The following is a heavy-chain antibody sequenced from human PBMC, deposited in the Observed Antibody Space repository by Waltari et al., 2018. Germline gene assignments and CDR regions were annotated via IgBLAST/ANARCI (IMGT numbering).Heavy chain of an antibody. CDR2: IKEDGSDK. J-gene: IGHJ4*02. Sequence: EAQLVESGGKLVQPGGSLRLSCVASGFTFRRHWMSWVRQAPGRGLEWVGTIKEDGSDKHYVDSVRGRVTISRDNANDSPYLQMNSLRAEDTAVYYCATWRWGQSEFDYWGQGTLVTVSS. CDR1: GFTFRRHW. V-gene: IGHV3-7*01. CDR3: ATWRWGQSEFDY. D-gene: IGHD7-27*01.